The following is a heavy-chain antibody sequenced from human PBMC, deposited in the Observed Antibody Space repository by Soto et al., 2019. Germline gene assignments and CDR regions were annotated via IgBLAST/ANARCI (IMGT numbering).Heavy chain of an antibody. CDR3: AKEIGVRSAFDI. V-gene: IGHV3-9*01. D-gene: IGHD3-22*01. CDR1: GFTFDDYA. J-gene: IGHJ3*02. CDR2: ISWNSGSI. Sequence: SLKISCAASGFTFDDYAMHWVRQAPGKGLEWVSGISWNSGSIGYADSVKGRFTISRDNAKNSLYLQMNSLRAEDTALYYCAKEIGVRSAFDIWGQGTMVTVSS.